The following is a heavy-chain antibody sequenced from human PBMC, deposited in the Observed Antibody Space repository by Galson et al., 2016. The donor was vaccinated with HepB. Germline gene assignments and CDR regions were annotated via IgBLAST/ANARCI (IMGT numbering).Heavy chain of an antibody. CDR2: IRGSGDNP. Sequence: SLRLSCAASGLSFRTFAMGWVRKAPGKGLEWVSGIRGSGDNPYYADSVKGRFTISRDNSKNTLFLQINSLRAGDTALYYCASWRVGGLLFRDYWGQGTVVTVSS. J-gene: IGHJ4*02. V-gene: IGHV3-23*01. CDR1: GLSFRTFA. D-gene: IGHD2-15*01. CDR3: ASWRVGGLLFRDY.